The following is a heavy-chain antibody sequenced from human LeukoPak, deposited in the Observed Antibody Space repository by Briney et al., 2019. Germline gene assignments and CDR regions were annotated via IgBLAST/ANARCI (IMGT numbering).Heavy chain of an antibody. Sequence: GEPLKISCKGSGYSFTSYWVGWVRQMPGKGLEWMGIIYPGDSDTRYSPSFQGQVTISADKSISTAYLQWSSLKASDTAMYYCARHSTVAGTGSGVDYWGQGTLVTVSS. CDR3: ARHSTVAGTGSGVDY. CDR1: GYSFTSYW. V-gene: IGHV5-51*01. J-gene: IGHJ4*02. CDR2: IYPGDSDT. D-gene: IGHD6-19*01.